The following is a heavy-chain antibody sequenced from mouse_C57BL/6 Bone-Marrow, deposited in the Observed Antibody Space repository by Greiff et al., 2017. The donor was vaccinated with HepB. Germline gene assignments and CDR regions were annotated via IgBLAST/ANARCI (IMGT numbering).Heavy chain of an antibody. D-gene: IGHD1-1*01. CDR3: TEGYGSSLDY. CDR1: GFTFSNYW. J-gene: IGHJ2*01. Sequence: EVMLVESGGGLVQPGGSMKLSCVASGFTFSNYWMTWVRQSPEKGLEWVAQIRLKSDNYATHYAESVKGRFTISRDDSKSSVYLQMNNLRAEDTGIYYCTEGYGSSLDYWGQGTTLTVSS. CDR2: IRLKSDNYAT. V-gene: IGHV6-3*01.